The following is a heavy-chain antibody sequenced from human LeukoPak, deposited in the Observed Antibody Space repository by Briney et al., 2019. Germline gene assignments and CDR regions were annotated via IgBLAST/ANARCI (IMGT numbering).Heavy chain of an antibody. CDR1: GFTFDDYA. J-gene: IGHJ4*02. Sequence: GGSLRLSCAASGFTFDDYAMHWVRQAPGKGLEWVSGISWNSGSIGYADSVKGRFTISRDNAKNSLYLQMNSLRAEDTALYYCAKDSSYYGSGSYYVYFAYWGRGTLVTVSS. CDR2: ISWNSGSI. CDR3: AKDSSYYGSGSYYVYFAY. V-gene: IGHV3-9*01. D-gene: IGHD3-10*01.